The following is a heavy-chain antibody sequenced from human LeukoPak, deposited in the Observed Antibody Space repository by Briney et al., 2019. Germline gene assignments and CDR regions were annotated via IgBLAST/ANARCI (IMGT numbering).Heavy chain of an antibody. V-gene: IGHV1-8*01. D-gene: IGHD3-3*01. CDR2: MNPNSGNT. Sequence: GASVKVSCKASGYTFTSYDINWVRQATGQGLEWMGWMNPNSGNTGYAQKLQGRVTMTRNTSISTAYMELSSLRSEDTAVYYCARPSRITIFGVVIIYDAFDIWGQGTMVTVSS. CDR1: GYTFTSYD. J-gene: IGHJ3*02. CDR3: ARPSRITIFGVVIIYDAFDI.